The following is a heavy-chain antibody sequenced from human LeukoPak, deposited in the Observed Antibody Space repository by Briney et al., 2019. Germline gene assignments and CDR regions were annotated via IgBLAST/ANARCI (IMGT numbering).Heavy chain of an antibody. Sequence: ASVKVSCTASGYTFTSYYIHWVRQAPGQGLEWMGIINPGVGSTSYAQKFQGRVTMTRDMSTSTVCMELSSLRSEDTAVYYCARGHFYDSTGYHDTIDIWGQGTMVTVSS. CDR3: ARGHFYDSTGYHDTIDI. V-gene: IGHV1-46*01. CDR2: INPGVGST. D-gene: IGHD3-22*01. CDR1: GYTFTSYY. J-gene: IGHJ3*02.